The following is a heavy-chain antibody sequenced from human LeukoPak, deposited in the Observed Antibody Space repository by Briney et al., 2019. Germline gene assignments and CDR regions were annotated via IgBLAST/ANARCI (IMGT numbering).Heavy chain of an antibody. Sequence: GASVKVSCKASGYTFTSYGISWVRQAPGQGLEWMGWISAYKGNTYYAQKLQGRVTMTTDTSTRTAYMELRRLRSDDTAVYYCARDWDYSGSVDAFDIWGQGTMVTVSS. CDR1: GYTFTSYG. CDR2: ISAYKGNT. V-gene: IGHV1-18*01. D-gene: IGHD1-26*01. J-gene: IGHJ3*02. CDR3: ARDWDYSGSVDAFDI.